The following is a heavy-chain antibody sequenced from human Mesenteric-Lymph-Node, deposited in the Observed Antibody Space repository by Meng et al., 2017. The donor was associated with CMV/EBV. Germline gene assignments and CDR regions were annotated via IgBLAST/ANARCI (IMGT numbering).Heavy chain of an antibody. Sequence: ASVKVSCKASGYTFTSYGIRWVRQAPGQGLEWMGWISAYNGNTNYAQKLQGRVTMTTDTSTSTAYMELRSLRSDDTAVYYCARDGVTIFGVVTNGDYYYYGMDVWGQGTTVTVSS. CDR1: GYTFTSYG. J-gene: IGHJ6*02. CDR2: ISAYNGNT. D-gene: IGHD3-3*01. V-gene: IGHV1-18*01. CDR3: ARDGVTIFGVVTNGDYYYYGMDV.